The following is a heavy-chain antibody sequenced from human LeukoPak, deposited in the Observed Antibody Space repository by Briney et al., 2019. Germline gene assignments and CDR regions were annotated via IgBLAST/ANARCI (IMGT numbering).Heavy chain of an antibody. Sequence: GASVKVSCKASGGTFSSYAINWVRQAPGQGLEWMGWINPNSGGTNYAQKFQGRVTMTRDTSISTAYMELSRLKSDDTAVYYCARDKSHYVFWSGYPDYWGQGTLVTVSS. CDR3: ARDKSHYVFWSGYPDY. J-gene: IGHJ4*02. CDR2: INPNSGGT. V-gene: IGHV1-2*02. CDR1: GGTFSSYA. D-gene: IGHD3-3*01.